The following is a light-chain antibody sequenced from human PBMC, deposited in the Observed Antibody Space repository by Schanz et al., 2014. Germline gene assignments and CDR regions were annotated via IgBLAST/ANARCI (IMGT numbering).Light chain of an antibody. J-gene: IGKJ1*01. Sequence: DIQITQSPSTLSASVGDRVTITCRASQSISSWLAWYQQKPGKAPKLLIYDASSLESGVPSRFSGSGSGTEFTLTISSLQPDDFATYYCQQYNSYSRTFGQGTKVEIK. CDR2: DAS. CDR1: QSISSW. CDR3: QQYNSYSRT. V-gene: IGKV1-5*01.